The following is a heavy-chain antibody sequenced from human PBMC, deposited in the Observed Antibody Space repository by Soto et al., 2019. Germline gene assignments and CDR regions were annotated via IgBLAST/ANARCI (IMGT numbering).Heavy chain of an antibody. V-gene: IGHV3-23*01. Sequence: GGSLRLSCAASGFTFSSYAMSWVRQAPGKGLEWVSAISGSGGSTYYADSVKGRFTISRDNSKNTLYLQMNSLRAEDTAVYYCAKDFPPRYCSGGSCYSGSLEPPNYWGQGTLVTVSS. D-gene: IGHD2-15*01. CDR3: AKDFPPRYCSGGSCYSGSLEPPNY. J-gene: IGHJ4*02. CDR2: ISGSGGST. CDR1: GFTFSSYA.